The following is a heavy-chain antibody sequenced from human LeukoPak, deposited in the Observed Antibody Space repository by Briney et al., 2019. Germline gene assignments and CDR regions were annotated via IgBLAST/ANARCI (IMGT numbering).Heavy chain of an antibody. CDR1: GFTFSSYG. J-gene: IGHJ4*02. V-gene: IGHV3-30*18. CDR2: ISYDGSNK. Sequence: QPGGSLRLSCAPSGFTFSSYGMHWVRQAPGKGLEWVAVISYDGSNKYYADSVKGRFTISRDNSKNTLYLQMNSLRAEDTAVYYCAKGSSYIVATIPHYYFDYWGQGTLVTVSS. CDR3: AKGSSYIVATIPHYYFDY. D-gene: IGHD5-12*01.